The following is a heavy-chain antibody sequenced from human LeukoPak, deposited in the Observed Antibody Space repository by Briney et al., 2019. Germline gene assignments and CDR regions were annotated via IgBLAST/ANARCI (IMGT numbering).Heavy chain of an antibody. D-gene: IGHD1-14*01. V-gene: IGHV1-2*02. J-gene: IGHJ5*02. Sequence: ASVRVSCKASGYTFSSYAMHWLRLAPGQGLEWMGWINPNSGATNYAETVQGRVTMTRDTSISTAYMQLSWLRSDDTAVYYCARVPTYKEPGGNWFDPWGQGTLVTVSS. CDR3: ARVPTYKEPGGNWFDP. CDR1: GYTFSSYA. CDR2: INPNSGAT.